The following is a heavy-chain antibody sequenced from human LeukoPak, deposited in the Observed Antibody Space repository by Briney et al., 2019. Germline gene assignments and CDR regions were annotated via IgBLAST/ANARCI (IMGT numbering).Heavy chain of an antibody. J-gene: IGHJ6*03. CDR1: GGTFSSYA. D-gene: IGHD3-3*01. CDR3: ARTVVRFLEWSPVDYYYMDV. Sequence: SVKVSCKASGGTFSSYAISWVRQAPGQGLEWMGGIIPIFGTANYAQKFQGRVTITADESTSTAYMELSSLRSEDTAVYYCARTVVRFLEWSPVDYYYMDVWGKGTTVTVSS. V-gene: IGHV1-69*13. CDR2: IIPIFGTA.